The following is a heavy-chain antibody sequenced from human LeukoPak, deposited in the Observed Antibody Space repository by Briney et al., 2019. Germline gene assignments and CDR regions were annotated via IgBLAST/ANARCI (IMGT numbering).Heavy chain of an antibody. D-gene: IGHD2-8*01. J-gene: IGHJ4*02. V-gene: IGHV3-23*01. Sequence: QPGGSLRLSWAGSGFTFSSYAMSWVRQAPGKGLEWVSAISDTGATTYDADSVKGRFTISRDNSRSTLYLQMNSLRAEDTALYYCAKDTSIGRYCTNGVCSPFDYWGQRTLVTVSS. CDR3: AKDTSIGRYCTNGVCSPFDY. CDR2: ISDTGATT. CDR1: GFTFSSYA.